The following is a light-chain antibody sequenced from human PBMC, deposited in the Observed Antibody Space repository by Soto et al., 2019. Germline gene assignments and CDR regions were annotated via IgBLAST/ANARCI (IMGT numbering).Light chain of an antibody. CDR2: GAS. CDR1: QNVFSNY. Sequence: EIVLTQSPGTLSLSPGERATLSCRASQNVFSNYLPWYHQKPGQAPRLLIYGASTRASGIPDRFSGSGSGTDFTLTISRLEPEDFAVYYCQQYGSSPAITFGGGTKVEIK. CDR3: QQYGSSPAIT. V-gene: IGKV3-20*01. J-gene: IGKJ4*01.